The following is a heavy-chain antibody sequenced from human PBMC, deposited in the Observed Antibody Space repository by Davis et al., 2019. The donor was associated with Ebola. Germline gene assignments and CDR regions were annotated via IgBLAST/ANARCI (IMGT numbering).Heavy chain of an antibody. Sequence: SVKVSCKASGYTFTSYAISWVRQAPGQGLEWMGGIIPIFGTANYAQKFQGRVTITADESTSTAYMELSSLRSEDTAVYYCARDPSSAALYGMDVWGQGTTVTVSS. D-gene: IGHD6-13*01. CDR1: GYTFTSYA. J-gene: IGHJ6*02. CDR3: ARDPSSAALYGMDV. CDR2: IIPIFGTA. V-gene: IGHV1-69*13.